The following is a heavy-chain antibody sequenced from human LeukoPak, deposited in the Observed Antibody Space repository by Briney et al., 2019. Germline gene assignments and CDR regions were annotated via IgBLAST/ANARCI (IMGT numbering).Heavy chain of an antibody. CDR3: ARRGGDSSGNFDY. Sequence: WETLSLTCTVSGGSISSYYWSWIRQPPGKGLEWIGYIYYSGGTNYNPSLKSRVIISVDTSKKQFSLRLSSVTAADTAVYYCARRGGDSSGNFDYWGQGTLVTVSS. V-gene: IGHV4-59*08. CDR2: IYYSGGT. J-gene: IGHJ4*02. CDR1: GGSISSYY. D-gene: IGHD3-22*01.